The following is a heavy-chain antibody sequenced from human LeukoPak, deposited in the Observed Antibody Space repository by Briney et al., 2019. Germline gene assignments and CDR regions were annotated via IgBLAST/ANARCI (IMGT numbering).Heavy chain of an antibody. J-gene: IGHJ4*02. CDR2: INHSGST. V-gene: IGHV4-34*01. D-gene: IGHD4-17*01. Sequence: SETLSLTCAVYGGSFSGYYWSWIRQPPGKGLEWIGEINHSGSTNYNPSLKSRVTISVDKSKNQFSLNLSFVTAADTAVYYCARSVGYGDSSFDYWGQGTLVTVSS. CDR1: GGSFSGYY. CDR3: ARSVGYGDSSFDY.